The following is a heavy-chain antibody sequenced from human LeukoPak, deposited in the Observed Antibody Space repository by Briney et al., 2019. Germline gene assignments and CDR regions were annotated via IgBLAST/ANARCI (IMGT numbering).Heavy chain of an antibody. V-gene: IGHV1-18*01. CDR3: ARSGGGWYVYFDL. Sequence: ASVKVSCKASGYTFTSYGISWVRQAPGQGLEWMGWISAYNGNTNYAQKLQGRVAMTTDTSTSTASMELRSLRSDDTAVYYCARSGGGWYVYFDLWGRGTLVTVSS. J-gene: IGHJ2*01. CDR1: GYTFTSYG. CDR2: ISAYNGNT. D-gene: IGHD6-19*01.